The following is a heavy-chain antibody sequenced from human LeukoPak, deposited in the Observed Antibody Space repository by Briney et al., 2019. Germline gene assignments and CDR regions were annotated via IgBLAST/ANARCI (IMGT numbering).Heavy chain of an antibody. CDR1: GFTFSSYA. V-gene: IGHV3-23*01. J-gene: IGHJ4*02. Sequence: GGSLRLSCAASGFTFSSYAMTWVRQAPGKGLEWVSAISGSGGSTYYADSVKGRFTVSRDNSKNTLYLQMNSLRAEDTAVYYCAKDEEDKVTPDLRYWGQGTLVTVSS. CDR3: AKDEEDKVTPDLRY. D-gene: IGHD4-23*01. CDR2: ISGSGGST.